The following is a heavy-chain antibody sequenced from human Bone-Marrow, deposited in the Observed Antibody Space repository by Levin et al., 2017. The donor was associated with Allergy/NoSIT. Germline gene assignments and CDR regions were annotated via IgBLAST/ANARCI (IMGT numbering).Heavy chain of an antibody. Sequence: GESLKISCKAAGYTFIDYYIHWVRQAPGQGLEWMGWINPKNGDTKHAQNFQDRLTMTRDTSIHTAYMDLRALTSDDTALYYCARDTELTYCGGDCFPYYFAYWGQGTPVTVSS. CDR3: ARDTELTYCGGDCFPYYFAY. CDR2: INPKNGDT. J-gene: IGHJ4*02. D-gene: IGHD2-21*02. CDR1: GYTFIDYY. V-gene: IGHV1-2*02.